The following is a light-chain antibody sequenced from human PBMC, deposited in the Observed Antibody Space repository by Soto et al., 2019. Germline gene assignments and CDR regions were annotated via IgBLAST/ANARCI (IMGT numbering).Light chain of an antibody. V-gene: IGLV2-23*01. Sequence: QSALTQPASVSGSPGQSITISCIGASSNVGNYNLVSWYQHHPGKAPKLLIYEGGKRPSGVSNRFSGSKSGNTASLTISGLQAEDEADYYCCSYAGSSTDVFGTGTKLTVL. J-gene: IGLJ1*01. CDR2: EGG. CDR3: CSYAGSSTDV. CDR1: SSNVGNYNL.